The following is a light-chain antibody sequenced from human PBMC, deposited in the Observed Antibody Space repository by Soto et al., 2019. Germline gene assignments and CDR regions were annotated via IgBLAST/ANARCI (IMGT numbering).Light chain of an antibody. V-gene: IGLV1-40*01. Sequence: QSVLTQPPSVSGAPGQRVTISCTGSSSNIGAGYDVHWYQQLPGTAPKLLIYGNSNRPSGVPDRFSGSKSGTSASLAITGLQAKDEADYYCQSYDSSLSGSNVFGTGTKLTVL. J-gene: IGLJ1*01. CDR1: SSNIGAGYD. CDR3: QSYDSSLSGSNV. CDR2: GNS.